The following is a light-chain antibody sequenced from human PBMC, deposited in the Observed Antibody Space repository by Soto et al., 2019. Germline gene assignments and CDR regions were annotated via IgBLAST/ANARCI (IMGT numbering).Light chain of an antibody. J-gene: IGLJ2*01. V-gene: IGLV2-14*03. CDR1: SSDIGGYNY. Sequence: QSALTQPASVSGSPGQSITISCTGTSSDIGGYNYVSWYQQHPGKAPQVMIYDVSNRPSGVSNRFSGSKSGNTASLTISGLQAEDEAHYYCSSYTSTTPLVFGGGTKLTVL. CDR3: SSYTSTTPLV. CDR2: DVS.